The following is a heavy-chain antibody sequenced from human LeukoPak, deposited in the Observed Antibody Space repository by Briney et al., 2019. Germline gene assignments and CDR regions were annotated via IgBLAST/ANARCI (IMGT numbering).Heavy chain of an antibody. CDR1: GFAFSSYG. CDR2: IWYDGSNK. D-gene: IGHD2-2*01. J-gene: IGHJ4*02. CDR3: ARLQAVPPFDY. Sequence: GGSLRLSCAASGFAFSSYGMHWVRQAPGKGLEWVAVIWYDGSNKYYADSVKGRFTISRDNSKNTLYLQMNSLRAEDTAVYYCARLQAVPPFDYWGQGTLVTVSS. V-gene: IGHV3-33*01.